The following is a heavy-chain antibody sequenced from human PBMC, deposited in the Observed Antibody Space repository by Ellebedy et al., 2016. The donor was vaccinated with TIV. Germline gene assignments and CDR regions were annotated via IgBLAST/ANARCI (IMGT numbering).Heavy chain of an antibody. CDR1: GGSINSNIYF. CDR2: IYYSGST. CDR3: ARHGQFDY. Sequence: SETLSLXXTVSGGSINSNIYFWGWIRQPPGKGLEWIGSIYYSGSTYYNASLKSRVTISVDTSKNQFSLKLSSVTATDTAVYYCARHGQFDYWGQGTLVIVSS. J-gene: IGHJ4*02. V-gene: IGHV4-39*01.